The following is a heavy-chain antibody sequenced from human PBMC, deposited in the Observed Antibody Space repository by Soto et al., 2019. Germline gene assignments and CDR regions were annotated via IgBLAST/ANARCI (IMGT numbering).Heavy chain of an antibody. CDR1: GFTFSSYG. V-gene: IGHV3-33*01. D-gene: IGHD2-2*01. CDR3: ARDVTVVPAAMSYNYYGMDV. Sequence: GGSLRLSCAASGFTFSSYGMHWVRQAPGKGLEWVAVIWYDGSNKYYADSVKGRFTISRDNSKNTLYLQMNSLRAEDTAVYYCARDVTVVPAAMSYNYYGMDVWGQGTTVTVSS. J-gene: IGHJ6*02. CDR2: IWYDGSNK.